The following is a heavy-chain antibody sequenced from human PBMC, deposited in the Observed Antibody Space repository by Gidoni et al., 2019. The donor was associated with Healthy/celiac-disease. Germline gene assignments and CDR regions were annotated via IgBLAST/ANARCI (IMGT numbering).Heavy chain of an antibody. D-gene: IGHD6-19*01. CDR3: AKVTNTQWLVRGFKWGHSNDY. V-gene: IGHV3-23*04. CDR2: ISGSGCST. Sequence: EVQLVESVGGLVQPGGSLRLSCAASVFTFSSYAMSWVRQAPGKGLGGVSAISGSGCSTYYADSVKGRFTISRDNSKNTLYLQMNSLRAEDTAVYYCAKVTNTQWLVRGFKWGHSNDYWGQGTLVTVSS. CDR1: VFTFSSYA. J-gene: IGHJ4*02.